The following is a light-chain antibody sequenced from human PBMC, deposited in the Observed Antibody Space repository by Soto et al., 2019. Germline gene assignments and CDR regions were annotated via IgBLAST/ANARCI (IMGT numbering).Light chain of an antibody. CDR1: SSTVGGFNV. J-gene: IGLJ1*01. Sequence: HSVLTQPASVSGSPGQSITIYCTGTSSTVGGFNVVSWYQQHPGKAPKVIIYEGIKRPSGVSNRFSGSNSGSTASLTISGLQAEDEADYYCCSYVGATTYVFGTGTKVTVL. CDR2: EGI. CDR3: CSYVGATTYV. V-gene: IGLV2-23*01.